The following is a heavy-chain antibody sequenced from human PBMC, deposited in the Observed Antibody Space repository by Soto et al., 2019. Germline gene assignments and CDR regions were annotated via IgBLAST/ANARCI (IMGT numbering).Heavy chain of an antibody. Sequence: SETLSLTCTVSGGSISSSSYYWGWIRQPPGKGLEWIGSIYYSGSTYYNPSLKSRVTISVDTSKNQFSLKLSSVTAADTAVYYCARHLRDNWTPFYYYGMDVWGQGTTVTVSS. CDR1: GGSISSSSYY. CDR2: IYYSGST. D-gene: IGHD1-20*01. CDR3: ARHLRDNWTPFYYYGMDV. V-gene: IGHV4-39*01. J-gene: IGHJ6*02.